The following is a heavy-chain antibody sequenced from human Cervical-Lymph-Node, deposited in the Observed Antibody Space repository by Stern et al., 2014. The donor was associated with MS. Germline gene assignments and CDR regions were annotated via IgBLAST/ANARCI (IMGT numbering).Heavy chain of an antibody. CDR1: GFTFSSYS. Sequence: EDQLVESGGGLVKPGGSLRLSCAASGFTFSSYSMNWVRQAPGKGLEWVSSISSSSSYIYYADSVKGRFTISRDNAKNSLYLQMNSLRAEDTAVYYCATQGDSSGTSPWGQGTLVTVSS. CDR2: ISSSSSYI. CDR3: ATQGDSSGTSP. J-gene: IGHJ4*02. D-gene: IGHD3-22*01. V-gene: IGHV3-21*01.